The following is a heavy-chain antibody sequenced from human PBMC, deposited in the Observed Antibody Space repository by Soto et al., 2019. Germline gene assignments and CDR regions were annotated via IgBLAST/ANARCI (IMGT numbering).Heavy chain of an antibody. J-gene: IGHJ4*02. CDR3: ARWVAVAGSIDY. V-gene: IGHV4-59*01. CDR1: CGSISSYY. CDR2: IYYRGST. Sequence: PSETLSLTCTVSCGSISSYYWSLIRQPPGKGLEWIGYIYYRGSTNYNPSLKSRVTISVDTSKNQFSLKLSSVTAADTAVYYCARWVAVAGSIDYWGQGTLVTVSS. D-gene: IGHD6-19*01.